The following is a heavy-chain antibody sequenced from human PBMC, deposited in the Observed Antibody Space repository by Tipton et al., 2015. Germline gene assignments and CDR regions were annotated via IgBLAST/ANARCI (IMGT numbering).Heavy chain of an antibody. CDR1: GDSISGDRYF. Sequence: GSLRLSCSVSGDSISGDRYFWSWVRQVPGKGLEYVSGISSNGHNTYYADSVKGRFTISRDNAKNSLYLQMNSLRAEDTAVYYCAKRGTVTTGVDYWGQGTLVTVSS. V-gene: IGHV3-11*01. CDR2: ISSNGHNT. J-gene: IGHJ4*02. CDR3: AKRGTVTTGVDY. D-gene: IGHD4-11*01.